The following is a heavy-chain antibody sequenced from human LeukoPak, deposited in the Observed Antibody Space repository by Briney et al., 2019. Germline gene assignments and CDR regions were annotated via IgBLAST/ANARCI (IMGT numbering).Heavy chain of an antibody. D-gene: IGHD6-13*01. CDR3: ARVPGYTRSWYFFDY. J-gene: IGHJ4*02. CDR2: IWYDGSNK. CDR1: GFTFSSYG. V-gene: IGHV3-33*01. Sequence: PGGSLRLSCAASGFTFSSYGMHWVRQALGKGLEWVAVIWYDGSNKYYADSVKGRFTISRDNSKNTLYLQMNSLRAEDTAVYYCARVPGYTRSWYFFDYWGQGTLVTVSS.